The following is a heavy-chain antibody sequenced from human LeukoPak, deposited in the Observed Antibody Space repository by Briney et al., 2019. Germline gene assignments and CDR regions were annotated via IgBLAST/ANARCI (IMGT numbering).Heavy chain of an antibody. V-gene: IGHV3-53*01. CDR2: IYSGGST. CDR1: GFTFSSNY. J-gene: IGHJ4*02. Sequence: GGSLRLSCAASGFTFSSNYMSWVRQAPGKGLEWVSVIYSGGSTYYADSVKGRFTISRDNSKNTLYLQMNSLRAEDTAVYYCAKDIGRTPPRHFDYWGQGTLVTVSS. D-gene: IGHD1-14*01. CDR3: AKDIGRTPPRHFDY.